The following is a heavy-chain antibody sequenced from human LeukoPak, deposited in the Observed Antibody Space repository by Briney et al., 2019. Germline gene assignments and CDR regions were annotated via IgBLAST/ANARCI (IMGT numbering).Heavy chain of an antibody. Sequence: GGSLRLSCAASGFTFSSYSMNWVRQAPGKGPQWVSSISSSSSYIYYADSVKGRFTISRDNAKNTLYLQMNSLRAEDTAVYYCARWLQFGDMDVWGKGTTVTVSS. CDR2: ISSSSSYI. V-gene: IGHV3-21*01. J-gene: IGHJ6*03. CDR1: GFTFSSYS. D-gene: IGHD5-24*01. CDR3: ARWLQFGDMDV.